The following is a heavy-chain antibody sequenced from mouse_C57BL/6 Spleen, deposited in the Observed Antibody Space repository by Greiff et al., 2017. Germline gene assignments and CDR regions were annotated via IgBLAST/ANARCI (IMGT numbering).Heavy chain of an antibody. D-gene: IGHD4-1*01. Sequence: EVQLQESGGGLVKPGGSLKLSCAASGFTFSSYTMSWVRQTPEKRLEWVATISGGGGNTYYPDSVKGRFTISRDNAKNTLYLQMSSLRSEDTALYYCARLLLTAHFDYWGQGTTLTVSS. J-gene: IGHJ2*01. CDR3: ARLLLTAHFDY. CDR1: GFTFSSYT. CDR2: ISGGGGNT. V-gene: IGHV5-9*01.